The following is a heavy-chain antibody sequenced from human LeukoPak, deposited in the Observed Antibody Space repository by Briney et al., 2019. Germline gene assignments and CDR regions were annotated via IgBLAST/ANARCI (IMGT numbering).Heavy chain of an antibody. Sequence: SVKVSCKAPGGTFSSYAISWVRQAPGQGLEWMGGIIPIFGTANYAQKFQGRVTITADESTSTAYMELSSLRSEDTAVYYCARDRLPPENWSDPWGQGTLVTVSS. D-gene: IGHD1-14*01. V-gene: IGHV1-69*13. CDR2: IIPIFGTA. J-gene: IGHJ5*02. CDR3: ARDRLPPENWSDP. CDR1: GGTFSSYA.